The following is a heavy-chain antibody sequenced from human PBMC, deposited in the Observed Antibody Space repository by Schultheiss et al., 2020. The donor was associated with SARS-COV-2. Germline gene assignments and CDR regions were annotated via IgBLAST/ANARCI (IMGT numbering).Heavy chain of an antibody. CDR2: ISSGSSTI. CDR1: GFTFRNYG. D-gene: IGHD3-16*01. V-gene: IGHV3-48*01. J-gene: IGHJ6*03. CDR3: ARAEPLMGYYMDV. Sequence: GGSLRLSCAASGFTFRNYGMNWVRQAPGKGLEWVSYISSGSSTIYYADSVKGRFTVSRDSAKNSLYLQMSSLRAEDTAVYYCARAEPLMGYYMDVWGKGTTVTVSS.